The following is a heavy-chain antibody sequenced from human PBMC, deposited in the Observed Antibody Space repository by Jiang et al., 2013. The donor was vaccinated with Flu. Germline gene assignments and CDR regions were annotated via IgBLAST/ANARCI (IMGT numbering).Heavy chain of an antibody. CDR1: GFTFSSYA. J-gene: IGHJ3*02. CDR2: ISGSGGST. CDR3: AKVVFAGADSSGYYTHDAFDI. Sequence: GLVQPGGSLRLSCAASGFTFSSYAMSWVRQAPGKGLEWVSAISGSGGSTYYADSVKGRFTISRDNSKNTLYLQMNSLRAEDTAVYYCAKVVFAGADSSGYYTHDAFDIWGQGTMVTVSS. V-gene: IGHV3-23*01. D-gene: IGHD3-22*01.